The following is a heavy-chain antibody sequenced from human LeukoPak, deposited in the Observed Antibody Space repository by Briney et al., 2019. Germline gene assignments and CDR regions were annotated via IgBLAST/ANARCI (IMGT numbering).Heavy chain of an antibody. Sequence: SGGSLRLSCSASGFTFSRYAMHWVRQAPGKGLEYVSAISSNGGSTYYADSVKGRFTISRDNSKNTLYLQMSSLRAEDTAVYYCARGVETATFDYWGQGTLVTVSS. CDR2: ISSNGGST. D-gene: IGHD5-18*01. V-gene: IGHV3-64D*06. CDR1: GFTFSRYA. J-gene: IGHJ4*02. CDR3: ARGVETATFDY.